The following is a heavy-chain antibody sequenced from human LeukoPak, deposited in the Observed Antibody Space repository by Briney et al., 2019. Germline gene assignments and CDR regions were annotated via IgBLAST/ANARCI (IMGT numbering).Heavy chain of an antibody. CDR1: GGSITTTHF. J-gene: IGHJ5*02. CDR3: SRESGPYCPFGH. D-gene: IGHD1-26*01. V-gene: IGHV4-4*02. CDR2: ISLRGRT. Sequence: SGTLSLTCGVSGGSITTTHFWSRVRQPPGGGLEWIGEISLRGRTQYNPSLKSRVNISIDQSQNHLYLSLASVTAADTAVYYGSRESGPYCPFGHWGQGTLVAVTS.